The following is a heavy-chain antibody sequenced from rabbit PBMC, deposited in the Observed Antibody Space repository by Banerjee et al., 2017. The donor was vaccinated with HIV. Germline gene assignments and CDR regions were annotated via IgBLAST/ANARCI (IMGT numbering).Heavy chain of an antibody. D-gene: IGHD7-1*01. J-gene: IGHJ4*01. V-gene: IGHV1S40*01. CDR2: VHAGSSGRT. CDR1: GFSFSSSYY. Sequence: QSLEESGGDLVKPGASLTLTCTASGFSFSSSYYMCWVRQAPGKGLEWIACVHAGSSGRTYYASWAKGRFILSKTSSTTVTLQMTSLTAADTATYFCAREDYAGYGFFNLWGPGTLVTVS. CDR3: AREDYAGYGFFNL.